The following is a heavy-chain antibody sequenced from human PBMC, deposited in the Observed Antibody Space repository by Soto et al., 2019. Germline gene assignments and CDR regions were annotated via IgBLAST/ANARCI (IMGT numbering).Heavy chain of an antibody. Sequence: SETLSLTCTVSGGSISSGGYYWSWIRQHPGKGLEWIGYIYYSGSTYYNPSLKSRVTISVDTSKNQFSLKLSSVTAADTAVYYCARGIVVVVADTYYYYYMDVWGKGTTVTVSS. CDR2: IYYSGST. V-gene: IGHV4-31*02. J-gene: IGHJ6*03. CDR1: GGSISSGGYY. D-gene: IGHD2-15*01. CDR3: ARGIVVVVADTYYYYYMDV.